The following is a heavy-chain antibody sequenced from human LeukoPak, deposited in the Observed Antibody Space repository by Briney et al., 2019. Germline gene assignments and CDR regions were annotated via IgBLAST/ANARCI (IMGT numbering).Heavy chain of an antibody. Sequence: EASETLSLTCAVYGGSFSGYYWSWIRQPPGKGLEWIGEINQSGSTNYNPSLKSRVTISVDTSKNQFSLKLSSVTAADTAVYYCARVIESYYDSSGYHTQLRYYFDYWGQGTLVTVSS. J-gene: IGHJ4*02. V-gene: IGHV4-34*01. D-gene: IGHD3-22*01. CDR3: ARVIESYYDSSGYHTQLRYYFDY. CDR2: INQSGST. CDR1: GGSFSGYY.